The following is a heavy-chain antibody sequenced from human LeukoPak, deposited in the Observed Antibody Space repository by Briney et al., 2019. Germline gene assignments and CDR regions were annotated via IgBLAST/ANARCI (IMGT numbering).Heavy chain of an antibody. Sequence: ASVKVSCKASGYTFTSYGISWVRQAPGQGLEWMGWISAYNGNTNYAQKLQGRVTMTTDTSTSTAYKELRSLRSDDTAVYYCARNYDILTGYYPFDYWGQGTLVTVSS. V-gene: IGHV1-18*04. CDR1: GYTFTSYG. J-gene: IGHJ4*02. CDR2: ISAYNGNT. D-gene: IGHD3-9*01. CDR3: ARNYDILTGYYPFDY.